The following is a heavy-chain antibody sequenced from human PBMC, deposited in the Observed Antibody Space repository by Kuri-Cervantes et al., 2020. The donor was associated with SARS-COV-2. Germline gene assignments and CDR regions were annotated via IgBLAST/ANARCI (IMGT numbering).Heavy chain of an antibody. Sequence: SVTVSCKASGGTFSSYAISWVRQAPGQGLEWMGRIIPIFGTANYAQKFQGRVTITADESTSTAYMELSSLRSEDTAVYYCARDHSTRAPGTPPYYMDVWGKGTTVTVSS. CDR1: GGTFSSYA. J-gene: IGHJ6*03. CDR3: ARDHSTRAPGTPPYYMDV. CDR2: IIPIFGTA. V-gene: IGHV1-69*13. D-gene: IGHD1-14*01.